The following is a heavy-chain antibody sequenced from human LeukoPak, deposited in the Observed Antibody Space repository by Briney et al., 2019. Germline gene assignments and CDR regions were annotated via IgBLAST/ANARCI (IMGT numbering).Heavy chain of an antibody. V-gene: IGHV4-39*01. D-gene: IGHD3-22*01. CDR2: IYYRGRT. CDR3: ARRRYYDGSGYLE. J-gene: IGHJ1*01. CDR1: GDSVSRSDSY. Sequence: SETLSLTCSVSGDSVSRSDSYWDWVRQPPGKGLEWIGTIYYRGRTYYSPSLKSRVTMSVDPSNNQFSLNLRSVTAADTAVYYCARRRYYDGSGYLEWGQGTLLSVSS.